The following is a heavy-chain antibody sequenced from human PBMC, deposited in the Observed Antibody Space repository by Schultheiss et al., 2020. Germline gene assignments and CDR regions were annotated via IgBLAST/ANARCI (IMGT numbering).Heavy chain of an antibody. CDR1: GFTFSSYG. J-gene: IGHJ4*02. Sequence: GGSLRLSCAASGFTFSSYGMHWVRQAPGKGLEWVSSISSSSSYIYYADSVKGRFTISRDNAKNTLYLQMNSLRAEDTAVYYCATSIAAAGDFDYWGQGTLVTVSS. CDR2: ISSSSSYI. CDR3: ATSIAAAGDFDY. V-gene: IGHV3-21*04. D-gene: IGHD6-13*01.